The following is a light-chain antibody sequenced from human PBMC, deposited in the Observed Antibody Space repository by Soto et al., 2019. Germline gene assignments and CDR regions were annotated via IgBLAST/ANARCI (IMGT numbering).Light chain of an antibody. CDR3: LQDINYPWT. CDR2: KAS. Sequence: IQMSQSPSTLSASVGDRVTINCRASQSISVWLAWYQQKAGKAPNLLIYKASRLESGVPPRFSGSGSGTDFTLAISSLQPEDSATYYCLQDINYPWTFGQGTKVDIK. V-gene: IGKV1-5*03. CDR1: QSISVW. J-gene: IGKJ1*01.